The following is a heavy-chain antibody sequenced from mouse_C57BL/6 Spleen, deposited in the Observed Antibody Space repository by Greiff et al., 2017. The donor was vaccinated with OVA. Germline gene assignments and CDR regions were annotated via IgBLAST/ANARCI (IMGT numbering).Heavy chain of an antibody. CDR1: GFTFSSYA. CDR3: ARDYYYGSSYRFFAY. CDR2: ISDGGSYT. J-gene: IGHJ3*01. D-gene: IGHD1-1*01. Sequence: EVMLVESGGGLVKPGGSLKLSCAASGFTFSSYAMPWVRQTPEKRLEWVATISDGGSYTYYPDNVKGRFTISRDNAKNTLYLQMSHLKSEDTAMYYCARDYYYGSSYRFFAYWGQGTLVTVSA. V-gene: IGHV5-4*01.